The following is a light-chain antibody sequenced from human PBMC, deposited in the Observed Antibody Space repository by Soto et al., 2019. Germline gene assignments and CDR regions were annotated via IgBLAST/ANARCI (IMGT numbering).Light chain of an antibody. CDR2: EVN. CDR3: NSYTSSTTYV. CDR1: SSDVGGYNY. Sequence: QSVLTQPASVSGSPGQSITISCTGTSSDVGGYNYVSWYQQHPGKAPKLMIYEVNNRPSGVSNRFSGSKSGNTASLTISGLQAEDDADYYCNSYTSSTTYVFGTGTKLTVL. V-gene: IGLV2-14*01. J-gene: IGLJ1*01.